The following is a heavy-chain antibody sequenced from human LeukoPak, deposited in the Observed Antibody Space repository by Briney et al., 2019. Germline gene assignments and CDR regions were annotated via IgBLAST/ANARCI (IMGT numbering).Heavy chain of an antibody. V-gene: IGHV3-15*01. D-gene: IGHD3-10*01. CDR2: IKSKTDGGTT. Sequence: PGGSLKLSCAASGFTFSNAWMSWVRQAPGKGLEWVGRIKSKTDGGTTDYAAPVKGRFTISRDDSKNTLYLQMNSLKTEDTAVYYCTTGELLWFGDPLIGMDVWGQGTTVTVSS. CDR3: TTGELLWFGDPLIGMDV. CDR1: GFTFSNAW. J-gene: IGHJ6*02.